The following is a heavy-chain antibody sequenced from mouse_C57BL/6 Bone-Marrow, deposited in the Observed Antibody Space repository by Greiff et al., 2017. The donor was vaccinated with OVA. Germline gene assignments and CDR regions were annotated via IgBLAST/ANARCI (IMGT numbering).Heavy chain of an antibody. J-gene: IGHJ2*01. Sequence: EVMLVESGGGLVQPGGSRKLSCAASGFTFSSYAMSWVRQTPEKRLELVAAINSDGGSTYYPDTMERRFIISRDNTKKTLYLQMSSLRSEDTALYYCARHRVYYDYDDFDYWGQGTTLTVSS. D-gene: IGHD2-4*01. V-gene: IGHV5-2*01. CDR3: ARHRVYYDYDDFDY. CDR1: GFTFSSYA. CDR2: INSDGGST.